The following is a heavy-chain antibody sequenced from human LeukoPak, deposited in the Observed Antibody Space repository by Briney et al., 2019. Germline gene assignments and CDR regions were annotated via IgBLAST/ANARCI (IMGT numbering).Heavy chain of an antibody. CDR2: INSDGSST. CDR1: GFSFSSYW. Sequence: GGSLRLSCAASGFSFSSYWMHWVRQAPGKGLVWVSRINSDGSSTNYADFVKGRFTISRDKAKNTLYLQMNSLRAEDTAVYYCARGVLQGGGFDYWGQGTLVTVSS. V-gene: IGHV3-74*01. D-gene: IGHD3-10*01. J-gene: IGHJ4*02. CDR3: ARGVLQGGGFDY.